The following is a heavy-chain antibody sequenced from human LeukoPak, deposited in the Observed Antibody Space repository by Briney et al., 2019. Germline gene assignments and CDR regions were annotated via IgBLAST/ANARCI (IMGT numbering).Heavy chain of an antibody. CDR1: GFTFSSYG. V-gene: IGHV3-30*03. CDR2: ISYDGSNK. Sequence: PGRSLRLSCAASGFTFSSYGMHWVRQAPGKGLEWVAVISYDGSNKYYADSVKGRFTISRDNSKNTLYLQMNSLRAEDTAVYYCATIAAAVPLDYWGQGTLVTVSS. J-gene: IGHJ4*02. D-gene: IGHD6-13*01. CDR3: ATIAAAVPLDY.